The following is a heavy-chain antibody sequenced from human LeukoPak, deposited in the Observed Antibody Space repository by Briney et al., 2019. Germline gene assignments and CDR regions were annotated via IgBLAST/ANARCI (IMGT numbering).Heavy chain of an antibody. D-gene: IGHD3-10*01. V-gene: IGHV3-21*01. J-gene: IGHJ6*03. CDR2: ISSSSSYI. Sequence: GGSLRLSCAASGFTFSSYSMNWVRQAPGKGLEWVSSISSSSSYIYYADSVKGRFTISRDNAKNSLYLQMNSLGAEDTAVYYCVGGYYGSGSYQEYYYYYYMDVWGKGTTVTVSS. CDR3: VGGYYGSGSYQEYYYYYYMDV. CDR1: GFTFSSYS.